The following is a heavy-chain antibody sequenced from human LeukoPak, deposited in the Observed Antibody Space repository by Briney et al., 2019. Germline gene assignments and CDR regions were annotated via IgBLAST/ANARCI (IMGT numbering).Heavy chain of an antibody. CDR2: MSNDGSKK. J-gene: IGHJ4*02. D-gene: IGHD3-3*01. CDR1: GFTFSSHA. V-gene: IGHV3-30*01. Sequence: GKSLRLSCAASGFTFSSHAMHWVRQAPGKGLEWVAIMSNDGSKKFYADSLKGRFTISRDNSKNTLYLQMNSLRSEDTAVYFCARDGSVLRFLEWLFFLDYWGQGTLVTLSS. CDR3: ARDGSVLRFLEWLFFLDY.